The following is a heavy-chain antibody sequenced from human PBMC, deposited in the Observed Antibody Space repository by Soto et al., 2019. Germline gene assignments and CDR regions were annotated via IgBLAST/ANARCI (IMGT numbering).Heavy chain of an antibody. CDR3: ARGPSGYCSSTSCYSYFQH. D-gene: IGHD2-2*01. J-gene: IGHJ1*01. CDR2: INAGNGNT. V-gene: IGHV1-3*01. CDR1: GYTFTSYA. Sequence: ASVKVSCKASGYTFTSYAMHWVRQAPGQRLEWMGWINAGNGNTKYSQKFQGRVTITRDTSASTAYMELSSLRSEDTAVYYCARGPSGYCSSTSCYSYFQHWGQGTLVTGSS.